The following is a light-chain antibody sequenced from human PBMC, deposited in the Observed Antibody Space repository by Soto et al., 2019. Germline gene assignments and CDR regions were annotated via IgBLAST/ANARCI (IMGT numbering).Light chain of an antibody. Sequence: VLTQPPSASGTPGQRVTISCSGNTSNIGRSTVTWYQQFPGAAPKLLIYGNTQRPLGVPVRFSGSKSDTSASLAISGLQSEDEADYYCATWNDGVFVFGIGTKVTVL. J-gene: IGLJ1*01. CDR1: TSNIGRST. CDR3: ATWNDGVFV. V-gene: IGLV1-44*01. CDR2: GNT.